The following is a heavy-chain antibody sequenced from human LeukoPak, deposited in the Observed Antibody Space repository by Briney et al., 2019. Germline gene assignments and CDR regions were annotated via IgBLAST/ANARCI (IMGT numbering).Heavy chain of an antibody. CDR3: AKGGCGGDCYYYFDY. V-gene: IGHV3-33*06. D-gene: IGHD2-21*02. J-gene: IGHJ4*02. CDR1: GFTFSSYG. Sequence: GGSLRLSCAASGFTFSSYGMHWVRQAPGKGLEWVAVIWYDGSNKYYADSVKGRFTISRDNSKNTLYLQMNSLRAEDTAVYYCAKGGCGGDCYYYFDYWGQGTLVTVPS. CDR2: IWYDGSNK.